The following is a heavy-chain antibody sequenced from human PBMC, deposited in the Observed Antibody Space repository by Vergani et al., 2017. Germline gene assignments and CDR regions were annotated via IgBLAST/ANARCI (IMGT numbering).Heavy chain of an antibody. CDR1: GGTFSSYA. CDR3: ARDTGSSPAYYYYGMDV. Sequence: QVQLVQSGAEVKKPGSSVKVSCKASGGTFSSYAISWVRQAPGQGLEWMGGIIPIFGTANYAQKLQGRVTITADESTSTAYMELSSLRSEDTAVYYCARDTGSSPAYYYYGMDVWGQGTTVTGSS. J-gene: IGHJ6*02. V-gene: IGHV1-69*01. D-gene: IGHD1-26*01. CDR2: IIPIFGTA.